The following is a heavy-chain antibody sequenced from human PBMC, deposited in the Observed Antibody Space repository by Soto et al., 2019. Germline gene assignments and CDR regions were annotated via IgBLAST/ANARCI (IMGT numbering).Heavy chain of an antibody. CDR1: GGSISSGAYF. D-gene: IGHD2-2*01. J-gene: IGHJ4*02. V-gene: IGHV4-30-4*01. Sequence: SETLSLTCTVSGGSISSGAYFWNWIRQSPGKGLEWLGYISYIGSTYYNPSLKSRLSISRDTSKNQFSLKMTSVIDADTAVYFCARDWGTGFYQLDSWGQGTLVTVSS. CDR2: ISYIGST. CDR3: ARDWGTGFYQLDS.